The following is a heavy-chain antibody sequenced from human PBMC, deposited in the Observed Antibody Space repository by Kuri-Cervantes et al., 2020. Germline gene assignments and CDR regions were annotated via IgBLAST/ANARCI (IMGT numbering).Heavy chain of an antibody. J-gene: IGHJ5*02. CDR3: ARDDWKFNWFDP. CDR2: IYYSGST. CDR1: GASISSSY. V-gene: IGHV4-59*01. D-gene: IGHD1-1*01. Sequence: SETLSLTCTVSGASISSSYWSWIRQPPGKGLEWIGYIYYSGSTNYSPSFKSRITISVDTSKNQFSLKLSSVTAADTAVYYCARDDWKFNWFDPWGQGTLVTVSS.